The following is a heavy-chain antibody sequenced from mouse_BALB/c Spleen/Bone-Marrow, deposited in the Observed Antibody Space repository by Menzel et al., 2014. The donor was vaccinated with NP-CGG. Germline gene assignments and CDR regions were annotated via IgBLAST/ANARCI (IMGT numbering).Heavy chain of an antibody. CDR1: GYTFNDYY. CDR3: ARREYGNGGFAY. Sequence: QVQLQQSGAELARPGASVKLSCKASGYTFNDYYINWVKQRTGQGLEWIGEIYPGSGNTYYNEKFKGKATLTADKSSSTAYMQLSSLTSEDSAVYFCARREYGNGGFAYWGQGTLVTVSA. D-gene: IGHD2-10*02. V-gene: IGHV1-77*01. J-gene: IGHJ3*01. CDR2: IYPGSGNT.